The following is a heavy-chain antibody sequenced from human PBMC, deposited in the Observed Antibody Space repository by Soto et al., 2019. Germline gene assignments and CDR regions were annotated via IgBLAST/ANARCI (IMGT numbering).Heavy chain of an antibody. J-gene: IGHJ4*02. V-gene: IGHV4-31*03. CDR3: ARVYYYDSSRFDY. CDR2: IYYSGST. CDR1: GGSISSGGYY. Sequence: KASETLSLTCTVSGGSISSGGYYWSWIRQHPGKGLEWIGYIYYSGSTYYNPSLKSRVTISVDTSKNQFSLKLSSVTAADTAVYYCARVYYYDSSRFDYWGQGTLVTVSS. D-gene: IGHD3-22*01.